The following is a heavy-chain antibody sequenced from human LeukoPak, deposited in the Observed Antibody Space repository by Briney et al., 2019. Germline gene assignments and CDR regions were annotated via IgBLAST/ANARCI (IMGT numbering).Heavy chain of an antibody. J-gene: IGHJ5*02. V-gene: IGHV1-2*02. D-gene: IGHD4-11*01. CDR1: GYTFTSYG. CDR3: ARDSDHDSKSP. CDR2: INPNTGGT. Sequence: ASVKVSCKASGYTFTSYGISWVRQAPGQGLEWMGWINPNTGGTNYAQKFQGRVTMTRDTSISTAYMELSRLRSDDTAVYYCARDSDHDSKSPWGQGTLVAVSS.